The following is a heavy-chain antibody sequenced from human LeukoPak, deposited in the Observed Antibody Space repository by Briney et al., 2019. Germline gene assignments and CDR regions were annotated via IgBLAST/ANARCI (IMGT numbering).Heavy chain of an antibody. CDR3: ARVLLQQLWGYYYYYMDV. CDR2: ISAYNGNT. D-gene: IGHD6-13*01. V-gene: IGHV1-18*01. Sequence: GASVKVSCKASGYTFTSYGISWVRQAPGQGLEWRGWISAYNGNTNYAQKLQGRVTMTTDTSTSTAYLELRSPRSDDTAVYYCARVLLQQLWGYYYYYMDVWAKGTTVTISS. J-gene: IGHJ6*03. CDR1: GYTFTSYG.